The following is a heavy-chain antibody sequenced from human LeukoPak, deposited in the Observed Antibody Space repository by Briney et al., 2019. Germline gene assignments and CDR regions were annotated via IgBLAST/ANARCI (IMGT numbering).Heavy chain of an antibody. CDR1: GYDFSGDW. V-gene: IGHV5-51*01. D-gene: IGHD4-17*01. Sequence: GKSLKISCKGSGYDFSGDWIGWVRQMPGKGLEWRGIIYPGDSDTRYSPSFQGQVTISADKSISTAYLQWSSLKASDTAMYYCARRPSIYGEGENDAFDMWGQGTMVTVSS. J-gene: IGHJ3*02. CDR2: IYPGDSDT. CDR3: ARRPSIYGEGENDAFDM.